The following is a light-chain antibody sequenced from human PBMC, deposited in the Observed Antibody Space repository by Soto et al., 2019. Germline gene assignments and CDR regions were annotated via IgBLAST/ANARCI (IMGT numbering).Light chain of an antibody. CDR3: QQSYSTPPWT. CDR2: AAS. V-gene: IGKV1-39*01. CDR1: QSISSY. Sequence: DIQMTQSPSSRSASVGDRVTSTCRASQSISSYLNWYQQKPGKAPKLLIYAASNLQSGVPSRFSGSGSGTDFTLTISSLQPEDFATYFCQQSYSTPPWTFGQGTKVDIK. J-gene: IGKJ1*01.